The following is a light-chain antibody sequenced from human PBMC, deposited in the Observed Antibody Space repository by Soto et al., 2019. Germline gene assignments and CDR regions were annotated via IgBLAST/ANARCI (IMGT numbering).Light chain of an antibody. CDR2: GTP. J-gene: IGKJ1*01. CDR1: QSVPSTY. CDR3: QQFGNSPWT. Sequence: VLSQSPAILSLSPGERATLSCRASQSVPSTYFAWYQQKAGQPPRLLISGTPNRATGIPDRFSGSGSGTDFTLTISRLEPEDFAVYFCQQFGNSPWTFGQGTQLDIK. V-gene: IGKV3-20*01.